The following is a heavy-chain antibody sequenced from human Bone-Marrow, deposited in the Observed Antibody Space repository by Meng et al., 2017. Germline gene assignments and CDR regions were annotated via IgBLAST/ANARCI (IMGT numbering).Heavy chain of an antibody. V-gene: IGHV4-31*03. D-gene: IGHD1-1*01. CDR1: GGSISSGGYY. CDR2: IYYRGST. Sequence: QVQLQESGPGLVKPSQTLSLTCTVSGGSISSGGYYWSWIRQHPGKGLEWIGYIYYRGSTHYSPSLKSRLTMSLDTSKNQFSLKLSSVTAADTAVYYCARGTRPLLFQHWGQGTLVTVSS. J-gene: IGHJ1*01. CDR3: ARGTRPLLFQH.